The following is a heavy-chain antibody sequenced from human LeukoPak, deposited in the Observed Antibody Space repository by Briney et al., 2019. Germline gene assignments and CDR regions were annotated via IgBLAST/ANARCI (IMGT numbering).Heavy chain of an antibody. V-gene: IGHV3-48*01. J-gene: IGHJ4*02. D-gene: IGHD2-2*01. Sequence: GGSLRLSCAASGFTFSSYSMNWVRQAPGKGLEWVSYISSSSSTIYYADSVKGRFTVSRDNSKNTVYLQMNSLRAEDTAVYYCGKDLGSSARYLDRVDYWGQGTLVTVSS. CDR3: GKDLGSSARYLDRVDY. CDR1: GFTFSSYS. CDR2: ISSSSSTI.